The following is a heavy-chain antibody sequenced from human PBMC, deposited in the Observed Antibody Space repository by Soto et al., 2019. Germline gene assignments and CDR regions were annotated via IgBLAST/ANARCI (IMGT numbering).Heavy chain of an antibody. CDR2: TYYRSKWFN. CDR1: GDSVSNNSAA. J-gene: IGHJ5*02. Sequence: SQTLSLTCAIPGDSVSNNSAAWNWIRQSPSRGLEWLGRTYYRSKWFNNYALSVKGRITINPDTSKNQFSLQLNSVTPEDTAVYYCAREGRLAASIFHNWFDPWGQGTLVTVS. D-gene: IGHD3-3*02. CDR3: AREGRLAASIFHNWFDP. V-gene: IGHV6-1*01.